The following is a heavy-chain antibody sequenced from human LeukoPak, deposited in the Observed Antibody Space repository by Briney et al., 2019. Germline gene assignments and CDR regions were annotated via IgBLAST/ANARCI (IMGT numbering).Heavy chain of an antibody. V-gene: IGHV3-23*01. D-gene: IGHD2-8*01. CDR2: QSDTGYNR. Sequence: GGSLRLSCTGSGFTFGDFAMSWVRQAPGKGLEWVSDQSDTGYNRNYADSAKGRFTISRDNSKNSLWLQMNSLRVEDTAVYYCARKWHGGFDIWSQGAMVTVSS. J-gene: IGHJ3*02. CDR1: GFTFGDFA. CDR3: ARKWHGGFDI.